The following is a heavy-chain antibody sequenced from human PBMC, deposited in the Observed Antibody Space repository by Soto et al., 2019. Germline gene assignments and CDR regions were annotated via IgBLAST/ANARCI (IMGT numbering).Heavy chain of an antibody. V-gene: IGHV4-30-4*01. CDR1: GGSISSGNYY. D-gene: IGHD2-21*02. CDR3: ARHPSDFWFDP. CDR2: ISYSGSA. J-gene: IGHJ5*02. Sequence: PSETLSLTCTVSGGSISSGNYYWSWIRQPPGKGLEWIGFISYSGSAYYNPSLKSRVTISVDTSKNQFSLKLSSVTAADTAVYYCARHPSDFWFDPWGQGTLVTVSS.